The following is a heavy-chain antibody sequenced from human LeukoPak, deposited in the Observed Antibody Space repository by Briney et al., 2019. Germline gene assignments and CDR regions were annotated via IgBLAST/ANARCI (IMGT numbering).Heavy chain of an antibody. CDR1: GFTVSSNY. J-gene: IGHJ3*02. Sequence: GGSLRLSCAASGFTVSSNYMSWVRQAPGKGLEWISVIYSGGTTYYADFVKGRFTISRDNSNNTLYLQMHSLRAEDTAVYYCARGPVTKFEIWGQGTMLTVSS. V-gene: IGHV3-53*01. D-gene: IGHD4-17*01. CDR2: IYSGGTT. CDR3: ARGPVTKFEI.